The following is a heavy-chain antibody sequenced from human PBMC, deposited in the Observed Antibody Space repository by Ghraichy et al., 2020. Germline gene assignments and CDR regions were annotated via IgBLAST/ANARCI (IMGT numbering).Heavy chain of an antibody. V-gene: IGHV4-59*01. D-gene: IGHD7-27*01. CDR3: ARRLGIRSFVR. J-gene: IGHJ2*01. CDR1: GGSITTYY. CDR2: ILHSGNT. Sequence: SETLSLTCTVSGGSITTYYWSWIRQPPGKGLEWIGHILHSGNTNYNPSLKSRVTISLDTSKIQFSLKLSSVTAADTAVYYCARRLGIRSFVRWGRGTLVTVSS.